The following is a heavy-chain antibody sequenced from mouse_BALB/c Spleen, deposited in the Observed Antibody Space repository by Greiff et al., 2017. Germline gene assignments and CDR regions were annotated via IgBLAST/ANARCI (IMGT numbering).Heavy chain of an antibody. CDR3: ARDMISFAY. J-gene: IGHJ3*01. Sequence: VQLKESGAELVRPGALVKLSCKASGFNIKDYYMHWVKQRPEQGLEWIGWIDPENGNTIYDPKFQGKASITADTSSNTAYLQLSSLTSEDTAVYYCARDMISFAYWGQGTLVTVSA. CDR1: GFNIKDYY. D-gene: IGHD2-4*01. CDR2: IDPENGNT. V-gene: IGHV14-1*02.